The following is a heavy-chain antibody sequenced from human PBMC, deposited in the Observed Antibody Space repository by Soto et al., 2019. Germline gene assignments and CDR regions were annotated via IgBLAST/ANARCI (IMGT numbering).Heavy chain of an antibody. V-gene: IGHV4-59*01. CDR2: IYYSGST. Sequence: SETLSLTCTVSGGSISSYYWSWIRQPPGKGLEWIGYIYYSGSTNYNPSLKSRVTISVDTSKNQSSLKLSSVTAADTAVYYCARVRYDILTGYYSCFDYWGQGTLVTVSS. CDR1: GGSISSYY. CDR3: ARVRYDILTGYYSCFDY. D-gene: IGHD3-9*01. J-gene: IGHJ4*02.